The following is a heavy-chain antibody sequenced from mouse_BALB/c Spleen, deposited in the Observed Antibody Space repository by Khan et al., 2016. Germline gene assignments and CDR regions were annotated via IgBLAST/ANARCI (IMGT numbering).Heavy chain of an antibody. D-gene: IGHD3-1*01. Sequence: QVQLQQPGAELVRPGASVKLSCKPSGYTFTNYWINWVKQRPGQGLEWIGKIQPADVCPNYNQKFKDKATLTVDKSSSTAYMQLSSPTSEDSAVFYCTTSARYSMDYWGQGTSVTVSS. J-gene: IGHJ4*01. CDR3: TTSARYSMDY. CDR1: GYTFTNYW. V-gene: IGHV1-69*02. CDR2: IQPADVCP.